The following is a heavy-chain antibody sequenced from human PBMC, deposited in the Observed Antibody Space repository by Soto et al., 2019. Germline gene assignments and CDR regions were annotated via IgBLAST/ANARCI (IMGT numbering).Heavy chain of an antibody. V-gene: IGHV1-69*02. Sequence: QVQLVQSGAEVKKPGSSVKVSCKASGGTFSSYTISWVRQAPGQGLEWMGRIIPILGIANYAQKFQGRVTLTADKSTSTAYRGLSSLRSEDTAVYDWAGYSARTPQGDAFDIWGQGTMVTVSS. CDR3: AGYSARTPQGDAFDI. CDR1: GGTFSSYT. D-gene: IGHD1-26*01. J-gene: IGHJ3*02. CDR2: IIPILGIA.